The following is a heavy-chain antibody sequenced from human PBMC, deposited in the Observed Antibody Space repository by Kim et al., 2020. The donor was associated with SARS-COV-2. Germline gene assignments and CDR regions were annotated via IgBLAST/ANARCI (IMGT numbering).Heavy chain of an antibody. D-gene: IGHD2-15*01. Sequence: GASLKISCKGSGHSFTSYWIGWVRQMPGKGLEWMGIINPGDSETIYSPSFQGQVTISADKSISTAYLQWSSLKASDTAMYYCARLGSGGSHNWFDPWGQGTLVTVSS. CDR2: INPGDSET. J-gene: IGHJ5*02. CDR1: GHSFTSYW. CDR3: ARLGSGGSHNWFDP. V-gene: IGHV5-51*01.